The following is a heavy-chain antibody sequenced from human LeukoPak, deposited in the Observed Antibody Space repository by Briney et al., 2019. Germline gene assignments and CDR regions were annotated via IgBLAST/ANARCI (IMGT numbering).Heavy chain of an antibody. CDR2: IYYSGST. CDR1: GGSISSYY. D-gene: IGHD1-26*01. J-gene: IGHJ4*02. CDR3: ARDVVGASGDYFDY. Sequence: SETLSLTCTVSGGSISSYYWSWIRQPPGEGLEWIGYIYYSGSTNYNPPLKSRVTISVDTSKNQFSLKLSSVTAADTAVYYCARDVVGASGDYFDYWGQGTLVTVSS. V-gene: IGHV4-59*01.